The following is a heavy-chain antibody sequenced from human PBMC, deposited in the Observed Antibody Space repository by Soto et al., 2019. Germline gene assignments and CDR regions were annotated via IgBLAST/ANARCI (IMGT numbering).Heavy chain of an antibody. CDR1: GFTFSNYA. J-gene: IGHJ4*02. CDR2: ISGGGGTT. CDR3: AKFFVETGESSGWPWSFHY. D-gene: IGHD6-25*01. V-gene: IGHV3-23*01. Sequence: EVQLLESGGGLVQPGGSLRLSCAASGFTFSNYAMSWVRQAPGKGLEWVSAISGGGGTTYYAGSVKGRFTISRDNSKNTLFLQMHSLRAEDTAVYYCAKFFVETGESSGWPWSFHYWGQGTLVTVSS.